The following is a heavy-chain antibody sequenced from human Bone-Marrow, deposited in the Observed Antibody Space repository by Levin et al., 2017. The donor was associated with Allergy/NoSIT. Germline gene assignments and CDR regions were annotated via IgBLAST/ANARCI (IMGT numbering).Heavy chain of an antibody. CDR2: IKQDGSEK. V-gene: IGHV3-7*01. D-gene: IGHD3-22*01. CDR3: ARDPCPANYYDSSGYYENWGYFDL. J-gene: IGHJ2*01. CDR1: GFTFSSYW. Sequence: GGSLRLSCAASGFTFSSYWMSWVRQAPGKGLEWVANIKQDGSEKYYVDSVKGRFTISRDNAKNSLYLQMNSLRAEDTAVYYCARDPCPANYYDSSGYYENWGYFDLWGRGTLVTVSS.